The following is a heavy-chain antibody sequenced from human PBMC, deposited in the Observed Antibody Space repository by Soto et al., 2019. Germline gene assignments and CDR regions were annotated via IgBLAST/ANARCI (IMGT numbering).Heavy chain of an antibody. V-gene: IGHV1-58*01. J-gene: IGHJ4*01. Sequence: SVKVSCKASGFTFTNSAVQWVRQARGQRLEWIGWIVVASGNTDYAQKFQERVTITRDMSSSTAYMELSSLRSEDTAVYYCAADKGYSYVYGKYWGLG. CDR3: AADKGYSYVYGKY. CDR2: IVVASGNT. CDR1: GFTFTNSA. D-gene: IGHD5-18*01.